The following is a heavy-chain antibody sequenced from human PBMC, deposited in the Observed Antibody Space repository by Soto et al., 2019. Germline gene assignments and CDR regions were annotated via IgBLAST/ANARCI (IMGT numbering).Heavy chain of an antibody. D-gene: IGHD6-13*01. Sequence: QVQLVQSGAEVKKPGSSVKVSCKAPGGTFSSYRINWVRQPPGQGLEWVGGIVPIYRTADYAQKFQGRVTITADESARTSYMELRSLKSQDTAVYYCVRDSGAKLSSSWGQGTLVTVSS. CDR3: VRDSGAKLSSS. V-gene: IGHV1-69*01. CDR2: IVPIYRTA. J-gene: IGHJ4*02. CDR1: GGTFSSYR.